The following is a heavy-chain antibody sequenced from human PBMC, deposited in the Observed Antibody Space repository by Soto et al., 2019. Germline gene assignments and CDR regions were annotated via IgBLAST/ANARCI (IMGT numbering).Heavy chain of an antibody. CDR3: ARVPIAAAGTLDY. J-gene: IGHJ4*02. V-gene: IGHV4-34*01. D-gene: IGHD6-13*01. CDR1: GGSFSGYY. CDR2: INHSGST. Sequence: SETLSLTCAVYGGSFSGYYWSWIRQPPGKGLEWIGEINHSGSTNYNPSLKSRVTISVDTSKNQFSLKLSSVTAADTAVYYCARVPIAAAGTLDYWGQGTLVTVSS.